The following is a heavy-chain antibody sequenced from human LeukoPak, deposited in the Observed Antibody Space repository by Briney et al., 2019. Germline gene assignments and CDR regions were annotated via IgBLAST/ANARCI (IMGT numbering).Heavy chain of an antibody. CDR2: ISGSGGST. D-gene: IGHD6-13*01. CDR3: AKGSSGGQQLVPNYYYYGMDV. J-gene: IGHJ6*02. Sequence: GGSLRLSCAASGFTFSSYAMSWVRQAPGKGLEWVSAISGSGGSTYYADSVKGRSTISRDNSKNTLYLQMNSLRAEDTAVYYCAKGSSGGQQLVPNYYYYGMDVWGQGTTVTVS. CDR1: GFTFSSYA. V-gene: IGHV3-23*01.